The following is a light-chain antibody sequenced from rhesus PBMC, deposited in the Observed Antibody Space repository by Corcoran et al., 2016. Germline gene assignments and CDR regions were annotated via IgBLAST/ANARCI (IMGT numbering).Light chain of an antibody. CDR1: QGISSY. J-gene: IGKJ4*01. CDR3: QQGNTDPLT. V-gene: IGKV1-32*02. Sequence: IQMSQSPSSLSASVGDRVTITCRASQGISSYLNWYQQKPGKAPKLLIDYGNSLASGVPSRFSGSGSGTEFTLTISSLQPEDFATYYCQQGNTDPLTFGGGTKVELK. CDR2: YGN.